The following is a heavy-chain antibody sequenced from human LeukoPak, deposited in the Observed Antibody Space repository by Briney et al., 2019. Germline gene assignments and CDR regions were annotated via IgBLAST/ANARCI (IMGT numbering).Heavy chain of an antibody. CDR1: GGTFSSYA. J-gene: IGHJ3*02. D-gene: IGHD3-10*01. CDR2: IIPIFGTA. Sequence: SVKVSCKASGGTFSSYAISWVRQAPGQGLEWMGGIIPIFGTANYAQKFQGSVTITTDESTSTAYMELSSLRSEDTAVYYCARSTVGPITMVRGVGPYDAFGIWGQGTMVTVSS. V-gene: IGHV1-69*05. CDR3: ARSTVGPITMVRGVGPYDAFGI.